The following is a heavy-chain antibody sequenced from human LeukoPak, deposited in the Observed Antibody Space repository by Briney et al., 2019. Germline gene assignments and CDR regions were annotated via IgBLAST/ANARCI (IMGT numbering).Heavy chain of an antibody. V-gene: IGHV3-23*01. CDR2: ISRSGDTT. CDR1: GFTFSTYA. CDR3: AKGGLYYYAMDV. Sequence: GGSLRLSCAASGFTFSTYAMSWVRQAPGKGLEWVSAISRSGDTTFYADSVKDRFTISRDNSKNTMYLQMNSLRAEDTAVYYCAKGGLYYYAMDVWGQGTTVTV. J-gene: IGHJ6*02. D-gene: IGHD2-21*01.